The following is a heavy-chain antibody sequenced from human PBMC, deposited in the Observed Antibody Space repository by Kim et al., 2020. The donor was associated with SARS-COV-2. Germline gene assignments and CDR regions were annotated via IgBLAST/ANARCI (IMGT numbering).Heavy chain of an antibody. J-gene: IGHJ3*01. CDR3: AKHYYGSGSGPL. D-gene: IGHD3-10*01. Sequence: YYTDSVKGRFTISRDNSKNTLYLQMNSLSAEDTAVYYCAKHYYGSGSGPLWGQGTMVTVSS. V-gene: IGHV3-66*04.